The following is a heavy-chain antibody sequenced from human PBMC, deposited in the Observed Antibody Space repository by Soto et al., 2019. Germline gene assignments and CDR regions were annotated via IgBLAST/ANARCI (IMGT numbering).Heavy chain of an antibody. J-gene: IGHJ4*02. Sequence: GGSLRLSCAASGLTFSNAWMNWVRQAPGKGLEWVGRIKSKTDGGTTDYTAPVKGRFTISRDDSKNKLNLQINNLKTEDTAVYYCTTDPVTMIVVVPSSGWGQGT. CDR3: TTDPVTMIVVVPSSG. V-gene: IGHV3-15*07. CDR2: IKSKTDGGTT. CDR1: GLTFSNAW. D-gene: IGHD3-22*01.